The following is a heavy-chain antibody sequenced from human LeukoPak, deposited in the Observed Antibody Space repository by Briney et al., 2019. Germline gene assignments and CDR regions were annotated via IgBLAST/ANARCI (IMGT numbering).Heavy chain of an antibody. Sequence: SETLSLTCAVYNGSFSGYYWSWIRQPPGKGLEWIGSIYYSGSTYYNPSLKSRVTISVDTSKDQFSLKLSSVTAADTAVYYCARAREGLATENWGQGTLVTVSS. CDR1: NGSFSGYY. J-gene: IGHJ4*02. CDR2: IYYSGST. D-gene: IGHD5-24*01. V-gene: IGHV4-34*01. CDR3: ARAREGLATEN.